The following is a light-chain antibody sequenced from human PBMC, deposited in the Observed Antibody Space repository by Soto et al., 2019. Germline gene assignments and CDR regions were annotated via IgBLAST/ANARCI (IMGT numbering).Light chain of an antibody. CDR3: QQCNNWPRT. V-gene: IGKV1-5*01. CDR1: QSISNW. J-gene: IGKJ1*01. Sequence: DIQMTQSPSTLPASVGDRVTITCRASQSISNWLAWYQQKPGTAPKVLIYHASNLQSGVPSRFSGSGSGTEFTLTISSLQSEDFAFYYCQQCNNWPRTFGQGTKVDIK. CDR2: HAS.